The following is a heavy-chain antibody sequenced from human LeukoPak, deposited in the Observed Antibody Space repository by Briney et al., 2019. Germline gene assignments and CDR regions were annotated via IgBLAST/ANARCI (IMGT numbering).Heavy chain of an antibody. CDR1: GFTFSSYA. Sequence: QPGRSLLLSCAASGFTFSSYAMHWVRQAPGKGLEWVAVISNDGNHKYYADSVKGRFTISRDNSKNTLYLQMNSLRAEDTAVYYCARDPPSGYCSGGSCYPYYYYGMDVWGQGTTVTVS. V-gene: IGHV3-30-3*01. CDR2: ISNDGNHK. J-gene: IGHJ6*02. D-gene: IGHD2-15*01. CDR3: ARDPPSGYCSGGSCYPYYYYGMDV.